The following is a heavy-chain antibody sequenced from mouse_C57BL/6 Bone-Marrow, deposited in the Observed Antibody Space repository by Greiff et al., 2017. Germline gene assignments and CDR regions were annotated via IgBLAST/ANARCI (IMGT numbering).Heavy chain of an antibody. Sequence: VKLVESGPGLVQPSQSLSITCTVSGFSLTSYGVHWVRQSPGKGLEWLGVIWRGGSTDYNAAFMSRLSITKDNSKSQVFFKMNSLQADDTAIYYCAKITTGYYAMDYWGQGTSVTVSS. J-gene: IGHJ4*01. CDR2: IWRGGST. CDR3: AKITTGYYAMDY. V-gene: IGHV2-5*01. D-gene: IGHD1-1*01. CDR1: GFSLTSYG.